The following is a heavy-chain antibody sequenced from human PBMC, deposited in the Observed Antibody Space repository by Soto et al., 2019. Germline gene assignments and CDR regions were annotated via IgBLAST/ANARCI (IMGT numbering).Heavy chain of an antibody. CDR3: ASHSGWNYYYGMDV. CDR1: GGTFNSYA. Sequence: QVQLVQSGAEVKKPGSSVKVSCKASGGTFNSYAISWVRQAPGQGLEWMGGIIPIFGTANYAQKFQGRVTITADESTSTAYMELSSLRSEDTAVYYCASHSGWNYYYGMDVWGQGTTVTVSS. CDR2: IIPIFGTA. J-gene: IGHJ6*02. D-gene: IGHD3-22*01. V-gene: IGHV1-69*12.